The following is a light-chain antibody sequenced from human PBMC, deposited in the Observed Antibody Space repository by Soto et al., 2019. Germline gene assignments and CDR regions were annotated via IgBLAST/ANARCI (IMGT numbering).Light chain of an antibody. CDR1: QSVNSK. J-gene: IGKJ1*01. CDR3: QQYGSSGT. Sequence: EIVMTQSTAPLSVYPGERVTLSFRASQSVNSKVAWYQQKPGQAPRLLIYGASNRATGIPDRFSGSGSGTDFTLTISRLEPEDFAVYYCQQYGSSGTFGQGTKVDIK. CDR2: GAS. V-gene: IGKV3-20*01.